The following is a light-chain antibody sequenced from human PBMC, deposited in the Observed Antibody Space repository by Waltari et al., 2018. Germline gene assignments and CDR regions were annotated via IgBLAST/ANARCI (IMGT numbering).Light chain of an antibody. CDR1: SSDGGGYNY. Sequence: QSALTQPASVSGSPGQSITLSCTGTSSDGGGYNYVPWYQHHPGKAPKPIIYEVSKRPSGVSYRFSGSKSGNTASLTISGLQAEDEADYYCHSHTSSITTVIFGGGTKLTV. V-gene: IGLV2-14*01. CDR3: HSHTSSITTVI. J-gene: IGLJ2*01. CDR2: EVS.